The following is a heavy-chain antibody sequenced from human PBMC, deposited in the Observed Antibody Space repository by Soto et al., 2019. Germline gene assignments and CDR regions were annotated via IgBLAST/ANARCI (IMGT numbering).Heavy chain of an antibody. Sequence: QVQLVQSGAEEKKPGASVKVSCKASGYTFTSYAMHWVRQAPGQRLEWMGWINAGNGNTKYSQKFQGRVTITRDTSASTAYMELSSLRSEDTAVYYCARGGMFDSSGYYYFSAFDIWGQGTMVTVSS. J-gene: IGHJ3*02. D-gene: IGHD3-22*01. V-gene: IGHV1-3*05. CDR3: ARGGMFDSSGYYYFSAFDI. CDR2: INAGNGNT. CDR1: GYTFTSYA.